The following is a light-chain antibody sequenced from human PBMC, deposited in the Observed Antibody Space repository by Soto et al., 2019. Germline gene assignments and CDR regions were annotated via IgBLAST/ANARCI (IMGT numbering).Light chain of an antibody. CDR2: KAS. CDR1: QTISSW. Sequence: DIQMTQSPSTLSGSVGDRVTITCRASQTISSWLAWYQQKPGKAPKLLIYKASTLKSGVPSRFSGSGSGTEFTLTISSLQPDDFALYYCQQYGGSPRTFGQGTKVEL. CDR3: QQYGGSPRT. J-gene: IGKJ1*01. V-gene: IGKV1-5*03.